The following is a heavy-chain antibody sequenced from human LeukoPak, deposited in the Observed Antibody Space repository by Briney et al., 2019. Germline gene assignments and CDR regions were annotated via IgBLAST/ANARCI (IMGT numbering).Heavy chain of an antibody. CDR3: ARSVEGYCSGGSCYSYYYYMDV. Sequence: PSETLSLTCTVSGGSISSYYWSWIRQPPGKGLEWIGYIYYSGSTNYNPSLKSRVTISVDTSKNQFSLKLSSVTAADTAVYYCARSVEGYCSGGSCYSYYYYMDVWGKGTTVTVSS. D-gene: IGHD2-15*01. J-gene: IGHJ6*03. CDR2: IYYSGST. CDR1: GGSISSYY. V-gene: IGHV4-59*01.